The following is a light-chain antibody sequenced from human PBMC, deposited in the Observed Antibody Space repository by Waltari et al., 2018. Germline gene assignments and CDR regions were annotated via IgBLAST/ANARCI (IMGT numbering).Light chain of an antibody. CDR1: SSDVGRYNY. Sequence: QPALTQPASVSGSPGQSITIPCTRSSSDVGRYNYVSWYQQFPDRAPKLIIYDVTNRPSGVSNRFSGSKSANTASLTISGLQPEDEAEYYCASYNPGSTLVFGGGTKLTVL. V-gene: IGLV2-14*01. J-gene: IGLJ3*02. CDR2: DVT. CDR3: ASYNPGSTLV.